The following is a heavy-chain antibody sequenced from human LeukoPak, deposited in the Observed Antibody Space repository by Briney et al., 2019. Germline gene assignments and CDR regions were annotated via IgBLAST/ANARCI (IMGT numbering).Heavy chain of an antibody. CDR3: ARSPRCSGYDYGSDY. CDR2: INHSGRT. D-gene: IGHD5-12*01. CDR1: GGSFSAYY. J-gene: IGHJ4*02. V-gene: IGHV4-34*01. Sequence: SETLSLTCAVYGGSFSAYYWSWIRQPPGKGLEWIGEINHSGRTNYNASLKSRVTISVDTSKNQFSLKMSYVTAADTAVYYCARSPRCSGYDYGSDYWGRGILVTVSS.